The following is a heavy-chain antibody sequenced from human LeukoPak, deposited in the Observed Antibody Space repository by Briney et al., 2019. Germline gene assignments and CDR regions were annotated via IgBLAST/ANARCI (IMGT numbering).Heavy chain of an antibody. V-gene: IGHV4-30-4*01. CDR1: GGSISSGDYY. CDR2: IYYSGST. J-gene: IGHJ4*02. CDR3: ARVRGYCSSTICYRYYFDY. D-gene: IGHD2-2*01. Sequence: SQTLSLTCTVSGGSISSGDYYWSWIRQPPGKGLEWIGYIYYSGSTYYNPSLKSRVTISVDTSKNQFSLKLTSVTAADTAVYYCARVRGYCSSTICYRYYFDYWGQGTLVTVSS.